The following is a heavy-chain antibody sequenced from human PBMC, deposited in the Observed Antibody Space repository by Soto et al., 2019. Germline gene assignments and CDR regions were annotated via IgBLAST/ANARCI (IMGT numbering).Heavy chain of an antibody. CDR1: GGSVSSGSYY. J-gene: IGHJ6*02. D-gene: IGHD1-26*01. Sequence: SETLSLTCTVSGGSVSSGSYYWSWIRQPPXKGLEWIGYIYYSGSTNYNPSLKSRVTISVDTSKNQFSLKLSSVTAADTAVYYCARDRVGGSYPNYYYYGMDVWGQGTTVTVSS. CDR2: IYYSGST. V-gene: IGHV4-61*01. CDR3: ARDRVGGSYPNYYYYGMDV.